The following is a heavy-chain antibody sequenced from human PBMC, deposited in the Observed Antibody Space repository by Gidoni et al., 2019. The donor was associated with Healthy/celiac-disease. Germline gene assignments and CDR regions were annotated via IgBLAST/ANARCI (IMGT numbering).Heavy chain of an antibody. Sequence: QVQLVQSGAEVKKPGASVKVSCKVSGYTLTEFSMPWVRQAPGEGLEWMGGFDPEDGETIYAQKFQGRVTMTEDTSTDTAYMELSSLRSEDTAVYYCATGPYYGSGSVSDYYYYYGMDVWGQGTTVTVSS. D-gene: IGHD3-10*01. V-gene: IGHV1-24*01. CDR3: ATGPYYGSGSVSDYYYYYGMDV. CDR2: FDPEDGET. CDR1: GYTLTEFS. J-gene: IGHJ6*02.